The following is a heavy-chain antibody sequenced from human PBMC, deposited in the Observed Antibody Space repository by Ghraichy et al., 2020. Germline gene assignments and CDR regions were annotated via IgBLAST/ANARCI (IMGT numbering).Heavy chain of an antibody. CDR3: ARAGYYDKSGRDV. CDR1: GSPFSSSY. J-gene: IGHJ6*02. D-gene: IGHD3-22*01. CDR2: INPSGGST. Sequence: ASVKVSCKASGSPFSSSYMYWVRQAPGQVLEWMGIINPSGGSTSYAQKFQGRVTMTRDTSTSTVYMELSSLRSEDTAVYYCARAGYYDKSGRDVWGQGTTVTVSS. V-gene: IGHV1-46*01.